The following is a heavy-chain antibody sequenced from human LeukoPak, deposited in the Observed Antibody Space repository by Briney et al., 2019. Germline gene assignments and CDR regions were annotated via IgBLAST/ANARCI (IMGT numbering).Heavy chain of an antibody. D-gene: IGHD3-3*01. Sequence: PSETLSLTCAVYGGSFSGYYWSWIRQPPGKGLEWIGEINHSGSTYYNPSLKSRVTISVDTSKNQFSLKLSSVTAADTAVYYCARHYYDFWSGPPSPRGLYYFDYWGQGTLVTVSS. J-gene: IGHJ4*02. V-gene: IGHV4-34*01. CDR2: INHSGST. CDR3: ARHYYDFWSGPPSPRGLYYFDY. CDR1: GGSFSGYY.